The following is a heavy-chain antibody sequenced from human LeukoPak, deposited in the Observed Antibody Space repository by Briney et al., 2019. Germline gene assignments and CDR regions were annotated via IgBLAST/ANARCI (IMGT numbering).Heavy chain of an antibody. V-gene: IGHV3-33*01. Sequence: GGSLRLSRAASGFTFSSYGMHWVRQAPGKGLELVAVIWYDGSNKYYADSVKGRFTISRDNSKNTLYLQMNSLRAEDTAVYYCARANSGSYYSSGMDVWGQGTTVTVSS. D-gene: IGHD1-26*01. CDR2: IWYDGSNK. CDR1: GFTFSSYG. CDR3: ARANSGSYYSSGMDV. J-gene: IGHJ6*02.